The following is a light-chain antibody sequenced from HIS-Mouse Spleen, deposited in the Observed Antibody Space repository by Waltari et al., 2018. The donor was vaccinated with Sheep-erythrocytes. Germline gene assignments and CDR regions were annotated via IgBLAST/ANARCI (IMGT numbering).Light chain of an antibody. CDR3: CSYAGSSTYVV. Sequence: QSALTQPASVSGSPGQSITISCTGTSSDVGSYNLVSWYQQHPGKAPKLMIYEGSKRPSGFSNRLSGSKSGKPASLTISGLQAEDEADYYCCSYAGSSTYVVFGGGTKLTVL. CDR1: SSDVGSYNL. CDR2: EGS. V-gene: IGLV2-23*01. J-gene: IGLJ2*01.